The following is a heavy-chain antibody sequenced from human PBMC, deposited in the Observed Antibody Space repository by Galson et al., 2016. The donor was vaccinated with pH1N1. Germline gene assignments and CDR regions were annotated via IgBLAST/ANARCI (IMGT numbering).Heavy chain of an antibody. D-gene: IGHD4-17*01. J-gene: IGHJ4*02. Sequence: ETLSLTCTVSGGSISRSYWTWIWQPSGKGLEWIGYIYSSGSTNYSPALQSRVTMSVDTSKNQFYLTLRSVTAADTAVYFCASYGDYGFYLDYWGQGPLVTVSS. CDR1: GGSISRSY. V-gene: IGHV4-4*07. CDR2: IYSSGST. CDR3: ASYGDYGFYLDY.